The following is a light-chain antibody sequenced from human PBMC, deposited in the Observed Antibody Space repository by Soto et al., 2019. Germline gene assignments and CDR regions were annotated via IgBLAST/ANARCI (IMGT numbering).Light chain of an antibody. J-gene: IGLJ2*01. CDR3: QSFDSSLSVV. V-gene: IGLV1-40*01. CDR1: SSNIGAGYD. CDR2: GNT. Sequence: QLVLTQPPSVSGAPGQRVTISCTGSSSNIGAGYDVHWYQQLPGTAPKLLINGNTNRPSGVPDRFSGSKSGTSAYLAITGRQAEDEADDYCQSFDSSLSVVFGGGTKLTVL.